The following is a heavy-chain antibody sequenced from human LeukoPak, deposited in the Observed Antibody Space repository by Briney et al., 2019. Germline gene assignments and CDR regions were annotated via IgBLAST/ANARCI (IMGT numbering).Heavy chain of an antibody. V-gene: IGHV3-66*01. D-gene: IGHD5-18*01. CDR1: GFTVSSNY. Sequence: GGSLRLSCAASGFTVSSNYMNWVRQAPGKGLEWVSVIYSGGSTYYADSVKGRFTISRDNSKNTLYLQMNSLRAEDTAVYYCARVSYGYSYGQEAFDIWGQGTTVTVSS. CDR2: IYSGGST. CDR3: ARVSYGYSYGQEAFDI. J-gene: IGHJ3*02.